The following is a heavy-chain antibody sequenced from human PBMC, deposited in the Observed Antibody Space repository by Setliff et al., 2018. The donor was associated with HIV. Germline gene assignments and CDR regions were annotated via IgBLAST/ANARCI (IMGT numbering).Heavy chain of an antibody. CDR2: INTDSGTP. V-gene: IGHV7-4-1*02. J-gene: IGHJ5*01. CDR3: AQGDHDVLGDYSNFFDS. D-gene: IGHD3-9*01. CDR1: ADTFTNCL. Sequence: ASVKVSCKASADTFTNCLINWVRQAPGQGLEWMGWINTDSGTPTYAQAFTGRFVFSLDTSVSTAFLQITSLKAEDTAVYYCAQGDHDVLGDYSNFFDSWGQGTLVTVSS.